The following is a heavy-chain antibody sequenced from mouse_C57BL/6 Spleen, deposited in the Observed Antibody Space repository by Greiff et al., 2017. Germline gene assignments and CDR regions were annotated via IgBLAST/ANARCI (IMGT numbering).Heavy chain of an antibody. V-gene: IGHV14-3*01. CDR1: GFTITNTC. CDR3: AREEDYDRGFAY. J-gene: IGHJ3*01. D-gene: IGHD2-4*01. CDR2: IDPANGNT. Sequence: VQLQQSVAELVRPGASVKLSCTASGFTITNTCMHWVKQRPEQGLEWIGKIDPANGNTKYDPKFKGKATITADKSSNTAYMQLSSLTSESTAFYSCAREEDYDRGFAYWGQGTLVTVSA.